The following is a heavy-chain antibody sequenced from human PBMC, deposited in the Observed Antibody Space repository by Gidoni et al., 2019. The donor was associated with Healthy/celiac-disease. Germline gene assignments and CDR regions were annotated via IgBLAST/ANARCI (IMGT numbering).Heavy chain of an antibody. CDR1: GGSFSGYY. CDR2: INHSGST. Sequence: QVQLQQWGAGLLKPSETLSLTCAVYGGSFSGYYWSWIRQPPGKGLEWIGEINHSGSTNYNPSLKSRVTISVDTSKNQFSLKLSSVTAADTAVYYCARGRLLWFGELRPLQKYFDYWGQGTLVTVSS. CDR3: ARGRLLWFGELRPLQKYFDY. V-gene: IGHV4-34*01. D-gene: IGHD3-10*01. J-gene: IGHJ4*02.